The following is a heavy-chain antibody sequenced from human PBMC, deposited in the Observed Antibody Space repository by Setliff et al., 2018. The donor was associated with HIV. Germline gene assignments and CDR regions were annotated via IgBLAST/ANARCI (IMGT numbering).Heavy chain of an antibody. Sequence: ASVKVSCKASGSTFPSYDINWVRQATGRGPEWMGWMNPNSGNTNYAQKLQGRVTMTTDTSTSTAYMELRSLRSDDTAVYYCARVSGSYFTRAAFDIWGQGTMVTVSS. CDR1: GSTFPSYD. J-gene: IGHJ3*02. V-gene: IGHV1-18*01. CDR3: ARVSGSYFTRAAFDI. CDR2: MNPNSGNT. D-gene: IGHD1-26*01.